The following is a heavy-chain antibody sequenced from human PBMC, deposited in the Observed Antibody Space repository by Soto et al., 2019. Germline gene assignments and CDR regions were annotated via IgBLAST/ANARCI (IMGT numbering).Heavy chain of an antibody. CDR2: VYYSGST. V-gene: IGHV4-31*03. Sequence: QVQLQESGPGLVKPSQTLSLTCTVSGGSISSGGYYWSWIRQPPGKGLAWIGYVYYSGSTYYSPSLESRVTISVDTSKNQFSRKLSSGTGADTAVYDGARGKVNDYDSSGYYSPLGYFDLWGRGTLVTVSS. D-gene: IGHD3-22*01. CDR3: ARGKVNDYDSSGYYSPLGYFDL. CDR1: GGSISSGGYY. J-gene: IGHJ2*01.